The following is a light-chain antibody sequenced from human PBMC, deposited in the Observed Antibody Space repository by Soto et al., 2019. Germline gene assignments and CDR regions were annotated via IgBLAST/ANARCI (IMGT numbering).Light chain of an antibody. CDR1: QSVGSN. CDR2: GAS. V-gene: IGKV3-15*01. CDR3: QQYNNRPPWT. Sequence: EIVMTQSPATLSVSPGERATLSCRASQSVGSNLAWYQQKPGQTPRLLMSGASTRATGIPARFSGSGSGAEFTLTISSLQSEDFAVYYCQQYNNRPPWTFGQGTKVEIK. J-gene: IGKJ1*01.